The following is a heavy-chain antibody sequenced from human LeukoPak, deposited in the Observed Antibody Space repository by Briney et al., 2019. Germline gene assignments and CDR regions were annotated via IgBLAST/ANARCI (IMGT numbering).Heavy chain of an antibody. D-gene: IGHD6-6*01. CDR1: GGSISSYY. Sequence: SETLSLTCTVSGGSISSYYWSWIRQPPGKGLEWIGYIYYSGSTNYNPSLKSRVTISVDTSKNQFSLKLSSVTAADTAVYYCASHSSSLTHELNWFDPWGQGTLVTVSS. CDR2: IYYSGST. J-gene: IGHJ5*02. V-gene: IGHV4-59*08. CDR3: ASHSSSLTHELNWFDP.